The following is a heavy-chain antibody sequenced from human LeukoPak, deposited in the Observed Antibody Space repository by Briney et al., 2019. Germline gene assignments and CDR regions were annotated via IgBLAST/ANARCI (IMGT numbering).Heavy chain of an antibody. V-gene: IGHV3-30-3*01. Sequence: GRSLRLSCAASGFTFSSYAMHWVRQAPAKGLEWVAVISYDGSIKFYADSVKGRLTISRDNSKNTLYLQMNSLRPEDTSVYYCARGGDLGYCSGGSCFSVDYWGQGTLVTVSS. CDR1: GFTFSSYA. CDR3: ARGGDLGYCSGGSCFSVDY. D-gene: IGHD2-15*01. J-gene: IGHJ4*02. CDR2: ISYDGSIK.